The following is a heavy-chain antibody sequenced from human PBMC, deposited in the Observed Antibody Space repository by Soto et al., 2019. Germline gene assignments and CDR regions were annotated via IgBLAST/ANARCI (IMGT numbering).Heavy chain of an antibody. D-gene: IGHD6-19*01. J-gene: IGHJ4*02. V-gene: IGHV4-59*08. CDR2: MYYSGST. CDR3: VGGVSWSSGSVHF. Sequence: SETLSLTCSVSGGSISGHYWSWVRQTPGKGLEWIGYMYYSGSTNYNPSLKSRVTLSVDTSKNHFSLRLTSVTAADTAVYYCVGGVSWSSGSVHFWGPGTLVTVSS. CDR1: GGSISGHY.